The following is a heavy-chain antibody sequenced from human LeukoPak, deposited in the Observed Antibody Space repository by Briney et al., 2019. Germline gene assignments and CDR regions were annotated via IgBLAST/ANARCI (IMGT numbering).Heavy chain of an antibody. Sequence: SETLSLTCTVSGGSISSGSYYWSWIWQPAGKGLEWIGRIYTSGSTNYNPSLKSRVTISVDTSKNQFSLKLSSVTAADTAVYYCARDTYGDYPARTRTGGMDVWGQGTTVTVSS. CDR2: IYTSGST. CDR1: GGSISSGSYY. CDR3: ARDTYGDYPARTRTGGMDV. V-gene: IGHV4-61*02. D-gene: IGHD4-17*01. J-gene: IGHJ6*02.